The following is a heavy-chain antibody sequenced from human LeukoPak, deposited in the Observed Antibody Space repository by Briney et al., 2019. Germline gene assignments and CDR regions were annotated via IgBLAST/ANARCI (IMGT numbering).Heavy chain of an antibody. CDR2: IYYSGST. V-gene: IGHV4-59*08. D-gene: IGHD3-10*01. Sequence: SETLSLTCTVSGGSISSSYWSWIRQPPGKGLEWIGYIYYSGSTYYNPSLKSRVTISVDTSKNQFSLKLSSVTAADTAVYYCARRKKLWFGFAFDYWGQGTLVTVSS. J-gene: IGHJ4*02. CDR1: GGSISSSY. CDR3: ARRKKLWFGFAFDY.